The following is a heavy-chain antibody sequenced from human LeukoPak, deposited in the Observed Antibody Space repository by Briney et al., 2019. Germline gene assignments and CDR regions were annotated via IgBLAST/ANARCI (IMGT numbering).Heavy chain of an antibody. CDR1: GGSISSHY. CDR3: ARNGAADGVANRWVYFDY. V-gene: IGHV4-59*11. Sequence: SETLSLTCTVSGGSISSHYWSWIRQPPGKGLEWIGYIYYSGSTNYNPSLKSRVTISVDTSKNQFSLKLSSVTAADTAVYYCARNGAADGVANRWVYFDYWGQGTLVSVSS. D-gene: IGHD5-12*01. CDR2: IYYSGST. J-gene: IGHJ4*02.